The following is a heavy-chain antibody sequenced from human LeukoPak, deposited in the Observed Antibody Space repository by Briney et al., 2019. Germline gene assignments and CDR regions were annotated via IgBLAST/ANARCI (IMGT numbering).Heavy chain of an antibody. D-gene: IGHD2-2*01. J-gene: IGHJ4*02. CDR1: GYTFTSYE. CDR2: MNPNTGNT. CDR3: ARGGFPSAS. Sequence: ASVKVSCKASGYTFTSYEINWVRQATGQGLEWMGWMNPNTGNTGYAQNFQGRVTMTSDTSITTAYMELSSLRSGDTAVYYCARGGFPSASWGRGTLVTVSS. V-gene: IGHV1-8*01.